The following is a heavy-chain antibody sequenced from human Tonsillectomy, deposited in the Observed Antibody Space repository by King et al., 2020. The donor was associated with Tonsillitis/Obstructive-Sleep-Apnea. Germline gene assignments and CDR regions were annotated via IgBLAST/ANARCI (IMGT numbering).Heavy chain of an antibody. D-gene: IGHD6-19*01. CDR2: ISYDGSDK. J-gene: IGHJ4*02. CDR1: GFTFSNYA. Sequence: VQLVESGGGVVQPGRSLRLSCAASGFTFSNYAMHWVRQAPGKGLEWVAVISYDGSDKWFADSVRGRFTTSRDNSKNTLYLQIDSLRTEATDVYYCGRHKGATIPVATLDYWGQGTLVTVSS. CDR3: GRHKGATIPVATLDY. V-gene: IGHV3-30*01.